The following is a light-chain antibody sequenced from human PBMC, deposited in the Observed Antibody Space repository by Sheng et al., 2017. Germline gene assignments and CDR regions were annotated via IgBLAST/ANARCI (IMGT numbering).Light chain of an antibody. V-gene: IGKV1-12*02. CDR3: QQSYSTPFT. J-gene: IGKJ3*01. CDR2: AAS. CDR1: QGIQSW. Sequence: DIQMTQSPSSVSASVGDRVVITCRANQGIQSWLAWYQQKPGKAPKLLIYAASSLRSGVPSRFSGSGSGTDFILTITNLQPEDFATYYCQQSYSTPFTFGPGTKVDIK.